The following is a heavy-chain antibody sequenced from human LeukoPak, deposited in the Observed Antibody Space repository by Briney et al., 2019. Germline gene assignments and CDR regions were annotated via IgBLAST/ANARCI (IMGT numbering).Heavy chain of an antibody. CDR2: ISCSGGCT. J-gene: IGHJ4*02. CDR3: AKRGGNGITIFGFDYFDY. CDR1: GFTFSSYA. Sequence: GWSLRLSCVASGFTFSSYALNWVRQAPGKGLEGVSAISCSGGCTYYADSVKGRFTISRDNSKNTVYLQMNSLRAEDTAIYYCAKRGGNGITIFGFDYFDYWGQGTLVTVSS. D-gene: IGHD3-3*01. V-gene: IGHV3-23*01.